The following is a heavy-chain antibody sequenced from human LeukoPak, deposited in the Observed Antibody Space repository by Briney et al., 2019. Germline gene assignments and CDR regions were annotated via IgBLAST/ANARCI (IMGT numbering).Heavy chain of an antibody. J-gene: IGHJ4*02. V-gene: IGHV4-61*02. CDR1: GGSISSSSYY. CDR2: IYTSGST. D-gene: IGHD5-18*01. Sequence: SETLSLXCTVSGGSISSSSYYWSWIRQPAGKGLEWIGRIYTSGSTNYNPSLKSRVTMSVDTSKNQFSLKLSSVTAADTAVYYCARGGARGYSYGLFDYWGQGTLVTVSS. CDR3: ARGGARGYSYGLFDY.